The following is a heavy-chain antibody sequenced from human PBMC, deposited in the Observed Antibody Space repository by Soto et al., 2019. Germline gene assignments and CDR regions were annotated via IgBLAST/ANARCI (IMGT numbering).Heavy chain of an antibody. Sequence: GSLRLSCSASGFTFSSYAMHWVRQAPGKGLEYVSAISSNGGSTYYADSVKGRFTISRDNSKNTLYLQMSSLRAEDTAVYYCVKEGGIAARPYYFDYWGQGTLVTVSS. D-gene: IGHD6-6*01. CDR1: GFTFSSYA. J-gene: IGHJ4*02. CDR2: ISSNGGST. CDR3: VKEGGIAARPYYFDY. V-gene: IGHV3-64D*06.